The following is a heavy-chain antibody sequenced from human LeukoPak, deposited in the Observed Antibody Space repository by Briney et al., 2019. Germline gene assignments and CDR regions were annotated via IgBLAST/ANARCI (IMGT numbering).Heavy chain of an antibody. J-gene: IGHJ2*01. D-gene: IGHD6-13*01. V-gene: IGHV3-9*03. CDR1: GFTFDDFA. CDR3: AKVAAAGNWYFDL. CDR2: ISWNSDSI. Sequence: GRSLRLSCAASGFTFDDFAMHWVRQAPGKGLEWVSGISWNSDSIDYADSVKGRFTISRDNAKNSLYLQMTSLRPDDMAWYYFAKVAAAGNWYFDLWGRGTLVTVSS.